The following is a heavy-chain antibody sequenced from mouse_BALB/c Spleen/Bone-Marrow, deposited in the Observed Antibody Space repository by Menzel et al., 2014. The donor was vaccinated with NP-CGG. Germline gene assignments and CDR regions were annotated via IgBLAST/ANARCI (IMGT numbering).Heavy chain of an antibody. CDR3: ARQITTVDYAMDY. D-gene: IGHD1-1*01. CDR2: INPSTGYT. Sequence: QVLLQQPGAELAKPGASVKMSCKASGYTFTSYWMHWVKQRPGQGLEWIGYINPSTGYTEYNQKFKDKATLTADKSSSTAYMQLSSLTSEDSAVYYCARQITTVDYAMDYWGQGTSVTVSS. J-gene: IGHJ4*01. V-gene: IGHV1-7*01. CDR1: GYTFTSYW.